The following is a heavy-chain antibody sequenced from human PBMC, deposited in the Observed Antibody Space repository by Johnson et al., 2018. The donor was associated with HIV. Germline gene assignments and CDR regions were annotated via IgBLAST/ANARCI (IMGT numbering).Heavy chain of an antibody. D-gene: IGHD2-21*01. CDR3: ARGGGCGGDCYSGYDAFDI. CDR1: GFTFTNAW. CDR2: IKQDGSEK. J-gene: IGHJ3*02. Sequence: VHLVESGGGLVQPGGSLRLSCAASGFTFTNAWMSWVRQAPGKGLEWVANIKQDGSEKYYVDSVKGRFTISRDNAKNSLYLQMNSLRAEDTAVYYCARGGGCGGDCYSGYDAFDIWGQGTMVTVSS. V-gene: IGHV3-7*03.